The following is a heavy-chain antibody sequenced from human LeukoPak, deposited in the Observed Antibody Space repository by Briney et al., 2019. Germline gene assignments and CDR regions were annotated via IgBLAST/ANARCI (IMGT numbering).Heavy chain of an antibody. Sequence: GESLKISCKGSGYSCTSYWIGWVRQMPGKGLEWMGIIYPGDSDTRYSPSFQGQVTISADKSISTAYLQWSSLKASDTAMYYCARSIAAAGPAFDLWGRGTLVTVSS. CDR3: ARSIAAAGPAFDL. CDR1: GYSCTSYW. J-gene: IGHJ2*01. V-gene: IGHV5-51*01. D-gene: IGHD6-13*01. CDR2: IYPGDSDT.